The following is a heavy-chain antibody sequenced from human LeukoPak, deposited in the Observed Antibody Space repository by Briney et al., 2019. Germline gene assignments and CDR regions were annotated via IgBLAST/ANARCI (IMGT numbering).Heavy chain of an antibody. CDR1: GYTFTHYH. Sequence: ASVKVSCKASGYTFTHYHFSWVRQAPGQGLEWMGWISTDNGNTNYAQKFQGRVTMTTDTSTTTAYMELRSLRSDDTAVYYCARGAISGHGFDIWGQGTMVTVSS. CDR3: ARGAISGHGFDI. D-gene: IGHD3-3*01. CDR2: ISTDNGNT. V-gene: IGHV1-18*01. J-gene: IGHJ3*02.